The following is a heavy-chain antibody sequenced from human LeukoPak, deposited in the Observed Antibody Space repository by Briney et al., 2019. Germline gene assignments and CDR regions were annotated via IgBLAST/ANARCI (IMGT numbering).Heavy chain of an antibody. CDR2: IRSKANSYAT. V-gene: IGHV3-73*01. J-gene: IGHJ4*02. CDR3: TRENDYGGNPFGY. CDR1: GFTFSGSA. D-gene: IGHD4-23*01. Sequence: GGSLRLSCAASGFTFSGSAMHWVRQASGKGLEWVGRIRSKANSYATAYAASVKGRFTISRDDSKNTAYLQMNSLKTEDTAVYYCTRENDYGGNPFGYWGQGTLVTVSS.